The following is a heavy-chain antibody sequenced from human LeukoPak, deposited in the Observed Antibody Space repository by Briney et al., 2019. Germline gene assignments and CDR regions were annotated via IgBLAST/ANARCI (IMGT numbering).Heavy chain of an antibody. Sequence: SETLSLTCTVSGGSISSSSYYWGWIRQPPGKGLEWIGSIYYSGSTYYNPSLKSRVTISVDTSKNQFSLKLSSVTAADTAVYYCARHKVAALNWFDPWGQGTLVTVSS. CDR3: ARHKVAALNWFDP. J-gene: IGHJ5*02. V-gene: IGHV4-39*01. CDR2: IYYSGST. CDR1: GGSISSSSYY. D-gene: IGHD1-26*01.